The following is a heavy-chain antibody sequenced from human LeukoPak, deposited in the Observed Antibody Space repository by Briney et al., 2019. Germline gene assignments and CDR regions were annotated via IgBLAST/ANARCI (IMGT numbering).Heavy chain of an antibody. CDR3: ARSPMYYDILTGYFDY. V-gene: IGHV4-38-2*01. J-gene: IGHJ4*02. D-gene: IGHD3-9*01. CDR1: GYSISSGYY. CDR2: IYHSGST. Sequence: SETLSLTCAVSGYSISSGYYWGRIRQPPGKGLEWIGSIYHSGSTYYNPSLKSRVTISVDTSKNQFSLKLSSVTAADTAVYYCARSPMYYDILTGYFDYWGQGTLVTVSS.